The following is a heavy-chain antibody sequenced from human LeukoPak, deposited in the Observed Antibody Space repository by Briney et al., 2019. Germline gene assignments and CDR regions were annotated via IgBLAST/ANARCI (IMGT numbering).Heavy chain of an antibody. CDR3: ARGRMTYCGGDCYSN. CDR1: GYTFTSYG. D-gene: IGHD2-21*02. CDR2: ISAYNGNT. V-gene: IGHV1-18*01. Sequence: ASVKVSCKASGYTFTSYGISWVRQAPGQGLEWMGWISAYNGNTNYAQKFQGRVTMTRNTSISTAYMELSSLRSEDTAVYYCARGRMTYCGGDCYSNWGQGTLVTVSS. J-gene: IGHJ4*02.